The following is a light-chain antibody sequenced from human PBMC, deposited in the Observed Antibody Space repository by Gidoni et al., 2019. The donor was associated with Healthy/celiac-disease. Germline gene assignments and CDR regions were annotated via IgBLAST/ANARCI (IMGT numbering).Light chain of an antibody. J-gene: IGLJ2*01. CDR2: DVS. CDR1: SSDAGGYNY. Sequence: QSALTQPRSVSGSPGQSVTISCTGTSSDAGGYNYVSWYQQDPGKAPKLMIYDVSKRPSGVPDRFSGSKSGNTASLTISGLQAEDEADYYCCSYAGSYTLGVFGGGTKLTVL. V-gene: IGLV2-11*01. CDR3: CSYAGSYTLGV.